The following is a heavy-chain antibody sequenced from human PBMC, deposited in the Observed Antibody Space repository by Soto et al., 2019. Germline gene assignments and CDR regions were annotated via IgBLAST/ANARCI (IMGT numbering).Heavy chain of an antibody. V-gene: IGHV4-39*01. J-gene: IGHJ3*02. D-gene: IGHD3-22*01. CDR3: ATPFPYYYDSSGYYFLGAFDI. Sequence: WETLSLTCTVSGGSISSSSYYWGWIRQPPGKGLEWIGSIYYSGSTYYNASLKSRVTTSVDTSKNQFSLKLSSVTAADTAVYYCATPFPYYYDSSGYYFLGAFDIWGQGTMVTVSS. CDR2: IYYSGST. CDR1: GGSISSSSYY.